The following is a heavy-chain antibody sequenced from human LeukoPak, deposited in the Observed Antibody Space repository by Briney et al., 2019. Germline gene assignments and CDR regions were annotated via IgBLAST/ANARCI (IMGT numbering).Heavy chain of an antibody. V-gene: IGHV4-34*01. CDR2: INHSGST. Sequence: SETLSLTCAVYGGSFSGYYWSWIRQPPGKGLEWIGEINHSGSTNYNPSLKSRVTISVDTSKNQFSLKLSSVTAADTAVYYCARTPWIAADYFDYWGQGTLVTVSS. D-gene: IGHD6-13*01. J-gene: IGHJ4*02. CDR1: GGSFSGYY. CDR3: ARTPWIAADYFDY.